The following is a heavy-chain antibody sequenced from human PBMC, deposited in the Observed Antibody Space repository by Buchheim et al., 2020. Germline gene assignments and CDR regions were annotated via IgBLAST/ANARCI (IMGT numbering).Heavy chain of an antibody. J-gene: IGHJ6*02. Sequence: EVQLVESGGGLVQPGGSLRLSCAASGFTFSSYWMSWVRQAPGKGLEWVANIKQDGSEKYYVDSVKGRFTISSDNAKNSLYLQMNSLRAEDTAVYYCARDLRGIAAAGMGPGARYYYGMDVWGQGTT. D-gene: IGHD6-13*01. CDR1: GFTFSSYW. CDR3: ARDLRGIAAAGMGPGARYYYGMDV. V-gene: IGHV3-7*01. CDR2: IKQDGSEK.